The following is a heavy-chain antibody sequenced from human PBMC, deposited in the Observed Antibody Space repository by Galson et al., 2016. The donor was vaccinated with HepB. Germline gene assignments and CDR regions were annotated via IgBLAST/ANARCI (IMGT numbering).Heavy chain of an antibody. Sequence: SLRLSCAASGFTFSTYAMHWVRQAPGKGLEWVAVISYDGTNKYFADFVKGRFTISRDNSKNTLYLQMNSLGAEDTAMYYCARALGGGDCYWGQGTLVTVSS. CDR2: ISYDGTNK. CDR3: ARALGGGDCY. V-gene: IGHV3-30*04. J-gene: IGHJ4*02. CDR1: GFTFSTYA. D-gene: IGHD2-21*02.